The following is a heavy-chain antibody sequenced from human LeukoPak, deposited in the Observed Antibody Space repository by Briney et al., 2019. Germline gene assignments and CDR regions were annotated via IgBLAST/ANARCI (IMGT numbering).Heavy chain of an antibody. Sequence: ASVKVSCTTSGGTFSSYAISWVRQAPGQGLEWVGAIIPIFGTANYAQKFQGRVTITADESTSTAYMELSSLRSEDTAVYYCARKAVSTGYYIFDYWGQGTLVTVSS. CDR1: GGTFSSYA. V-gene: IGHV1-69*13. D-gene: IGHD3-9*01. CDR3: ARKAVSTGYYIFDY. J-gene: IGHJ4*02. CDR2: IIPIFGTA.